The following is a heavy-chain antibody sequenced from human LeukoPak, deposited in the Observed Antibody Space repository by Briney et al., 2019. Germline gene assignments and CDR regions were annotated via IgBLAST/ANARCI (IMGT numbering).Heavy chain of an antibody. Sequence: PSETLSLTCTVSGASISSYYWTWIRQAPGKGLEWIGYVYYSVSTNYNPSLKSRVSISQDTSKNQVSLTLNSVTAADTAVYYGARQESGPYHYMDVWGRGTAVTVSS. D-gene: IGHD3-3*01. CDR1: GASISSYY. CDR2: VYYSVST. V-gene: IGHV4-59*08. J-gene: IGHJ6*03. CDR3: ARQESGPYHYMDV.